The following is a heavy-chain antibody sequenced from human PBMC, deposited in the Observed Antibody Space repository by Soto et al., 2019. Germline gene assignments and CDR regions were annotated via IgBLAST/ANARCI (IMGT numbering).Heavy chain of an antibody. CDR2: IYSGGST. V-gene: IGHV3-66*01. CDR3: ARDRDPGNCSSTSCYSVGWFDP. CDR1: GFTVSSNY. Sequence: EVQLVESGGGLVQPGGSLRLSCAASGFTVSSNYMSWVRQAPGKGLEWVSVIYSGGSTYYADSVKGRFTISRDNSKNTLYLQMNSLRAEDTAVYYCARDRDPGNCSSTSCYSVGWFDPWGQGTLVTVSS. D-gene: IGHD2-2*01. J-gene: IGHJ5*02.